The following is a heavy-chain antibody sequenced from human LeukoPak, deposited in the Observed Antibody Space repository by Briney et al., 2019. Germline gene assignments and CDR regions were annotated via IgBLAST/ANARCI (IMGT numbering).Heavy chain of an antibody. CDR2: IYYSGST. J-gene: IGHJ2*01. CDR1: GGSISSYY. V-gene: IGHV4-59*01. D-gene: IGHD7-27*01. CDR3: ARDLPNWGSTLDHWYFDL. Sequence: SETLSLTCTVSGGSISSYYWSWIRQPPGKGLEWIGYIYYSGSTNYNPSLKSRVTISVDTSKNQFSLKLSSVTAADTAVYYCARDLPNWGSTLDHWYFDLWGRGTLVTVSS.